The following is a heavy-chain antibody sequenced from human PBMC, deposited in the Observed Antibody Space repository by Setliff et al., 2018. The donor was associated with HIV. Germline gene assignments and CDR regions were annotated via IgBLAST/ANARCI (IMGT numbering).Heavy chain of an antibody. D-gene: IGHD3-10*01. CDR1: GGSFSGYY. CDR2: ITHSGST. CDR3: ATDGGLWFGRHSYLQN. J-gene: IGHJ1*01. Sequence: SQILSLTCAVYGGSFSGYYWNWIRQSPGKGLEWIGEITHSGSTNYNPSLKSRVTISIDTSKNQFSLKVNSVTAADTAVYYCATDGGLWFGRHSYLQNWGQGTLVTVSS. V-gene: IGHV4-34*01.